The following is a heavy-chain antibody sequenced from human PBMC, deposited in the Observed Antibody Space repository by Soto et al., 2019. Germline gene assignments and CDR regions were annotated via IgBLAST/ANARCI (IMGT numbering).Heavy chain of an antibody. D-gene: IGHD1-26*01. CDR3: ARHVGNSPPGS. J-gene: IGHJ4*02. Sequence: SETVSLTCTVTGGSTSSYYWSWLRQPPGKGLEWIGSMYYSGSTYYNPSLKSRVTISVDTSKNQFSLKLTSVTAADTAVYHCARHVGNSPPGSWGQGTLVTVSS. V-gene: IGHV4-39*01. CDR1: GGSTSSYY. CDR2: MYYSGST.